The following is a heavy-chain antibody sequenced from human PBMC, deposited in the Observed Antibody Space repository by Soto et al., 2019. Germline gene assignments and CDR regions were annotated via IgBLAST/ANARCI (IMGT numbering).Heavy chain of an antibody. J-gene: IGHJ4*02. CDR2: IYYSGST. CDR1: GGSISSYY. Sequence: PSETLSLTCTVSGGSISSYYWSWIRQPPGKGLEWIGYIYYSGSTYYNPSLKSRVTISVDTSKNQFSLKLSSVTAADTAVYYCARHAKGSHYYGSGIYWGQGTLVTVSS. V-gene: IGHV4-59*04. CDR3: ARHAKGSHYYGSGIY. D-gene: IGHD3-10*01.